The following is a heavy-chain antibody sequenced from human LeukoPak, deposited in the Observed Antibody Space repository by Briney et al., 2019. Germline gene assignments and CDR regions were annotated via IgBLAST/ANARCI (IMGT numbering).Heavy chain of an antibody. CDR2: ISAYNGNT. CDR3: AGARLGGPSYYFDY. CDR1: GYTFTSYG. Sequence: ASVNVSCKASGYTFTSYGISWVRQAPGQGLGWMGWISAYNGNTNYAQKFQGRVTMTEDTSTDTAYMELSSLRSEDTAVYYCAGARLGGPSYYFDYWGQGTLVTVSS. V-gene: IGHV1-18*01. J-gene: IGHJ4*02. D-gene: IGHD3-16*01.